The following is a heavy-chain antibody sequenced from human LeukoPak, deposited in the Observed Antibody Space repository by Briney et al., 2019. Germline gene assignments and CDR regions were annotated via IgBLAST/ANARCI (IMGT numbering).Heavy chain of an antibody. CDR1: GGSISSGDYY. J-gene: IGHJ5*02. D-gene: IGHD2-8*01. Sequence: MSSQTLSLTCTVSGGSISSGDYYWSWIRQPPGKGLEWIGYIYYSGSTYYTPSLKSRVTISVDTSKNQFSLKLSSVTAADTAVYYCARTIVLMVYALPNWFDPWGQGTLVTVSS. V-gene: IGHV4-30-4*08. CDR2: IYYSGST. CDR3: ARTIVLMVYALPNWFDP.